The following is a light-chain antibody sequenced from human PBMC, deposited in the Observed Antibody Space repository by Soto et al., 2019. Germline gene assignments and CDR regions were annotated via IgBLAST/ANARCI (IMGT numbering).Light chain of an antibody. CDR1: QGISSW. Sequence: DIQMTQSPSSVSASVGDRVTITCRASQGISSWLAWYQQKPGKAPKLLLYAASSVQSGSPSRFSGSGPGPDFTLAISRLQPEEFATYYCRHANSFPLTFGGGTKVEI. CDR2: AAS. CDR3: RHANSFPLT. V-gene: IGKV1-12*01. J-gene: IGKJ4*01.